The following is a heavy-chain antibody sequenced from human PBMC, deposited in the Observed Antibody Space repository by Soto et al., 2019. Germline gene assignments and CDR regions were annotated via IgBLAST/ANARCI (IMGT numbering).Heavy chain of an antibody. D-gene: IGHD6-6*01. CDR2: ISSSSSYI. Sequence: GGSLRLSCAASGFTFSSYSMNWVRQAPGKGLEWVSSISSSSSYIYYADSVKGRFTISRDNAKNSLYLQMNSLRAEDTAVYYCARGREQLVIYYYYYMDVWGKGTTVTVSS. J-gene: IGHJ6*03. CDR3: ARGREQLVIYYYYYMDV. V-gene: IGHV3-21*01. CDR1: GFTFSSYS.